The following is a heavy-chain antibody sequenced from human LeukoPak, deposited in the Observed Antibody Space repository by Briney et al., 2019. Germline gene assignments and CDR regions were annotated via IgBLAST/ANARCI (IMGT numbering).Heavy chain of an antibody. D-gene: IGHD4-17*01. CDR2: INHSGST. CDR3: ARGPKSLRRWAQAVLNYGMDV. CDR1: GGSFSGYY. J-gene: IGHJ6*02. Sequence: PSETLSLTCAVYGGSFSGYYWSWIRQPPGKGLEWIGEINHSGSTNYNPSLKSRVTISVDTSKDQFSLKLSSVTAADTAVYYCARGPKSLRRWAQAVLNYGMDVWGPGTTVTVSS. V-gene: IGHV4-34*01.